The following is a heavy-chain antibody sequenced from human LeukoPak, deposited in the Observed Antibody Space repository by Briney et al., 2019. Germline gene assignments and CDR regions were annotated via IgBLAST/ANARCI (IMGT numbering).Heavy chain of an antibody. CDR1: GFTFSSYA. Sequence: GGSLRLSCVASGFTFSSYAMTWVRQAPGKGLEWVSAIGGSGAGTYYADSVKGRFTISRDNSKNTLYLQMNSLRAEDTAVYYCAKHRGYDRFGWFDPWGQGTLVTVSS. CDR2: IGGSGAGT. J-gene: IGHJ5*02. CDR3: AKHRGYDRFGWFDP. D-gene: IGHD5-12*01. V-gene: IGHV3-23*01.